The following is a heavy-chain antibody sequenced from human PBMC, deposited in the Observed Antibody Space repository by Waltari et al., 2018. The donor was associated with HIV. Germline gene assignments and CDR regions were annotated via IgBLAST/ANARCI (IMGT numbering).Heavy chain of an antibody. D-gene: IGHD2-15*01. CDR3: ARVIEGYCSGRTCPAYSYAMDV. CDR1: GYTFTGHY. CDR2: IAPNSGDT. Sequence: QVHLVQSGAEVKKPGASVKVSCKASGYTFTGHYVHWVRQAPGQGLEWMEWIAPNSGDTNYPLKFQGRVTMTRDTSISTAYMELSGLRSDDTAVYYGARVIEGYCSGRTCPAYSYAMDVWGQGTTVTVSS. J-gene: IGHJ6*02. V-gene: IGHV1-2*02.